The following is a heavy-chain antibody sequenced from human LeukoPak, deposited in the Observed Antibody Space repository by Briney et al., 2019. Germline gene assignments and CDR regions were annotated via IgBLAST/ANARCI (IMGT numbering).Heavy chain of an antibody. CDR2: INLSGGAT. CDR1: GYTFTNHH. J-gene: IGHJ3*02. CDR3: ARVDRRDASGAFDI. D-gene: IGHD5-24*01. V-gene: IGHV1-46*01. Sequence: ASVTVSCKASGYTFTNHHMHWVRQAPGQGFEWMGIINLSGGATTYAQSFQGRATMTWDTSTSTVYMELNSLRSEDTAVYYCARVDRRDASGAFDIWGQGTMVTVSS.